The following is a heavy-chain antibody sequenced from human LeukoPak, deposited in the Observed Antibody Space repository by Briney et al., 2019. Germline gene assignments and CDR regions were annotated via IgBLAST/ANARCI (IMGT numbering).Heavy chain of an antibody. CDR1: RFTVSSNY. CDR3: ARGVGSSWYYFDY. V-gene: IGHV3-53*01. CDR2: IYSGGST. J-gene: IGHJ4*02. Sequence: PGGSLRLSCAASRFTVSSNYMSWVRQAPGKGLEWVSVIYSGGSTYYADSVKGRFTISRDNSKNTLYLQMNSLRAEDTAVYYCARGVGSSWYYFDYWGQGTLVTVSS. D-gene: IGHD6-13*01.